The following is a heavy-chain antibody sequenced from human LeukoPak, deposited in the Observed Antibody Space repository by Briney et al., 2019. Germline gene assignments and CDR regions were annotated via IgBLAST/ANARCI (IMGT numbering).Heavy chain of an antibody. Sequence: GGSLRLSCAASGFTFSNAWMSWVRQAPGKGLEWVAVISYDGSDKYSADSVKGRFTISRDNSKNTLYLQMNSLRAEDTAVYYCAKNAHYQGYSYGGIDYWGQGTLVTVSS. V-gene: IGHV3-30*18. J-gene: IGHJ4*02. CDR2: ISYDGSDK. CDR3: AKNAHYQGYSYGGIDY. D-gene: IGHD5-18*01. CDR1: GFTFSNAW.